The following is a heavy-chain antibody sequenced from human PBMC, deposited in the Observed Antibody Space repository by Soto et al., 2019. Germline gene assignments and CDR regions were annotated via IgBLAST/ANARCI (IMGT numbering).Heavy chain of an antibody. CDR1: GFTFSSYA. V-gene: IGHV3-23*01. D-gene: IGHD1-26*01. J-gene: IGHJ3*02. CDR2: ISGSGGST. CDR3: AKDHTTSGSYYRAGALDI. Sequence: EVQLLESGGGLVQPGGSLRLSCAASGFTFSSYAMSWVRQAPGKGLEWVSAISGSGGSTYYADSVKGRFTISRDNSKNTLYLQMNSLRAEDTAVYYCAKDHTTSGSYYRAGALDIWGQGTMVTVSS.